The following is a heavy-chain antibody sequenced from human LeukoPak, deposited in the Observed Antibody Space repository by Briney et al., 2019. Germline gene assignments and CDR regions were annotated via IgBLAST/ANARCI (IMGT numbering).Heavy chain of an antibody. J-gene: IGHJ4*02. Sequence: GGSLRLSCAASGFTFSRYGMSWVRQAPGKGLEWVADIRQDGSEKYYVDSVKGRFTISRENAKNSLYLQMNSLRAEDTAVYYCARIVSSIAAVDSYNYWGQGTLVTVSS. CDR2: IRQDGSEK. CDR1: GFTFSRYG. CDR3: ARIVSSIAAVDSYNY. D-gene: IGHD6-13*01. V-gene: IGHV3-7*01.